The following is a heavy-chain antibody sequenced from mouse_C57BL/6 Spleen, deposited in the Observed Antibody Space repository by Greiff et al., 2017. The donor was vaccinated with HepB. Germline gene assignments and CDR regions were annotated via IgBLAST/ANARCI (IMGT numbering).Heavy chain of an antibody. CDR2: INPSTGGT. CDR1: GYSFTGYY. Sequence: VQLQQSGPELVKPGASVKISCKASGYSFTGYYMNWVKQSPEKSLEWIGEINPSTGGTTYNQKFKAKATLTVDKSSSTAYMQLTGLTSEDSAVYYCARSVVTHWYFYVWGTGTTVTVSS. CDR3: ARSVVTHWYFYV. J-gene: IGHJ1*03. D-gene: IGHD2-2*01. V-gene: IGHV1-42*01.